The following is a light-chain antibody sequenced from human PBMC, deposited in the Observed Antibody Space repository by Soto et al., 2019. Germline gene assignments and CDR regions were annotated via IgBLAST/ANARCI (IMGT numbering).Light chain of an antibody. CDR2: WAS. Sequence: DIVMTQSPDSLAVSLGERATINCKSSQSVLYSSNNNNYLAWYQQKPGQPPKLLIYWASTRESGVPDRFSGSGSGTDFPLTITSLQAEDVAVYYCQQYYSTPPTFGQGTKVEIK. CDR3: QQYYSTPPT. J-gene: IGKJ1*01. CDR1: QSVLYSSNNNNY. V-gene: IGKV4-1*01.